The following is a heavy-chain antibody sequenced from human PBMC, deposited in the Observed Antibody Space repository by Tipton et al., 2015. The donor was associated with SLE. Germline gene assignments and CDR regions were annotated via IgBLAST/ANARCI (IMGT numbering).Heavy chain of an antibody. CDR2: IYDSGAT. CDR1: GGSVTTYF. Sequence: TLSLTCTISGGSVTTYFWTWIRQSPGKGLEWIGYIYDSGATNYSPSLNRRVTMSVDTSKNQFSLMLDPVTAADTAVYYCARVGNFLGFYWGQGILVTVSS. CDR3: ARVGNFLGFY. D-gene: IGHD3-3*01. J-gene: IGHJ4*02. V-gene: IGHV4-59*02.